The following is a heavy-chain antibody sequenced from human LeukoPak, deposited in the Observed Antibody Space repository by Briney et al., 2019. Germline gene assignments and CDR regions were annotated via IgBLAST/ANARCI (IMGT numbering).Heavy chain of an antibody. CDR3: ARDNNDYVWGSYRYGFDP. Sequence: GASVKVSCKASGGTFISYGISWVRQAPGQGLEWMGGIITFFGRADYAQKFQGRVTITADKSTSTAYMDLTSLKSEDTAVYYCARDNNDYVWGSYRYGFDPWGQGTLVTVSS. CDR2: IITFFGRA. D-gene: IGHD3-16*02. J-gene: IGHJ5*02. V-gene: IGHV1-69*06. CDR1: GGTFISYG.